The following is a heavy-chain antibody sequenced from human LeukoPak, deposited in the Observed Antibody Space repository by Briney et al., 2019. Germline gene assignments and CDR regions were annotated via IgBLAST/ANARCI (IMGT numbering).Heavy chain of an antibody. CDR2: INPNSGGT. D-gene: IGHD3-22*01. Sequence: ASVKVSCKASGYTFTGYYMHWVRQAPGQGLEWMGWINPNSGGTNYAQKFQGRVTMTRGTSISTAYMELSRLRSDDTAVYYCARVDSSGYYLRAFDIWGQGTMVTVSS. CDR3: ARVDSSGYYLRAFDI. J-gene: IGHJ3*02. V-gene: IGHV1-2*02. CDR1: GYTFTGYY.